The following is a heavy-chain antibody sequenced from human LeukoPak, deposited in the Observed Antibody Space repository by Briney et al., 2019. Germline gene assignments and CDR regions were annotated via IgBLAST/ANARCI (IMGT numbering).Heavy chain of an antibody. CDR3: ARGGDYYDSSGYYYSY. CDR1: GGSISSGGYY. Sequence: PSETLSLTCTVSGGSISSGGYYWSWIRQHPGKGLEWIGYIYYSGSTYYNPSLKSRVTISVDTSKNQFSLKLSSVTAADTAVYYCARGGDYYDSSGYYYSYWGQGTLVTVSS. D-gene: IGHD3-22*01. CDR2: IYYSGST. J-gene: IGHJ4*02. V-gene: IGHV4-31*03.